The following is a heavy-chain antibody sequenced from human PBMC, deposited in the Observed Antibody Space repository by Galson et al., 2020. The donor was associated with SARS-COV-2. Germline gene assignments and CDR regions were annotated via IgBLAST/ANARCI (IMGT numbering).Heavy chain of an antibody. J-gene: IGHJ6*03. CDR2: ISYSGST. CDR3: ARRKYYNYYMCV. Sequence: SETLSLTCTVSGGSISTSSDYWGWIRQPPGTGLEWIGTISYSGSTYYNPSLKSRVLISVDTSKNQFSLTLSSVTAADTGVYYCARRKYYNYYMCVWGKGTTGTISS. V-gene: IGHV4-39*01. CDR1: GGSISTSSDY. D-gene: IGHD6-6*01.